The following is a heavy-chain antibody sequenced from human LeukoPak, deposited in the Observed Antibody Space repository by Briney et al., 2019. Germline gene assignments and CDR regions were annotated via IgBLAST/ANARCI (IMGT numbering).Heavy chain of an antibody. V-gene: IGHV4-4*07. J-gene: IGHJ5*02. CDR3: AGAPIRLEYNWFDP. D-gene: IGHD3-3*01. CDR2: IYTSGST. CDR1: GGSISSYY. Sequence: SETLSLTCTVSGGSISSYYWSWIRQPAGKGLEWIGRIYTSGSTNYNPSLKSRVTMSVDTSKNQFSLKLSSVTAADTAVYYCAGAPIRLEYNWFDPWGQGTLVTVSS.